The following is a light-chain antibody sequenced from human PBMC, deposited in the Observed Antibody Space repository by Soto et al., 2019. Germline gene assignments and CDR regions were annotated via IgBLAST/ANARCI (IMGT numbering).Light chain of an antibody. Sequence: QSALTQPASVSGSPGQSITISCTGTSSDVGSYNLVSWYQQHPGKAPKLMIYEGSKRPSGVSNCFSGSKSGNTASLTISGLQAEDEADYYCCSYAGSRVVFGGGTKVTVL. CDR2: EGS. J-gene: IGLJ2*01. CDR3: CSYAGSRVV. CDR1: SSDVGSYNL. V-gene: IGLV2-23*01.